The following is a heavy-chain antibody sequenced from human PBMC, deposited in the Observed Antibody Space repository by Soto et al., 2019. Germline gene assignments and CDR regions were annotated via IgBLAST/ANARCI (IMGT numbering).Heavy chain of an antibody. J-gene: IGHJ4*02. Sequence: GGSLRLSCVASGFSVSSAYMTWVRQAPGKGLEWVSVIYSTGGTYYADSVNGRFTISRDHSKNTLFLQMNSLRAEDTAVYYCASNMVTTTHFDDWGQGTLVTVSS. CDR3: ASNMVTTTHFDD. V-gene: IGHV3-66*01. CDR2: IYSTGGT. D-gene: IGHD5-12*01. CDR1: GFSVSSAY.